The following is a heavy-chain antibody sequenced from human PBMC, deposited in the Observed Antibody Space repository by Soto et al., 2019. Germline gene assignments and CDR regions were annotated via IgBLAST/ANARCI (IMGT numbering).Heavy chain of an antibody. J-gene: IGHJ6*03. D-gene: IGHD2-15*01. Sequence: EVQLVESGGGLVQPGGSLRLSCAASGFTFSSYAMHWVRQAPGKGLEYVSAISSNGGSTYYANSVKGRFTIYRDNSKNSLYLQMGSLRAEDMAVYYCARGGYCSGGSCYSYYYYYYYMDVWGKGTTVTVSS. CDR2: ISSNGGST. CDR3: ARGGYCSGGSCYSYYYYYYYMDV. V-gene: IGHV3-64*01. CDR1: GFTFSSYA.